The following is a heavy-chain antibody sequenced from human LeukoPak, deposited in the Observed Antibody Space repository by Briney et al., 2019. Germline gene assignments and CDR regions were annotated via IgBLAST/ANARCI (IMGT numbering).Heavy chain of an antibody. Sequence: SETLSLTCTVSGGSISSSSDYWGWVRQPPGKGLEWIGSIYYSGSTYYNPSLKSRVTISVDTSKNQFSLKLSSVTAADTAVYYCARGRYQLPNWFDPWGQGTLVTVSS. D-gene: IGHD2-2*01. CDR3: ARGRYQLPNWFDP. V-gene: IGHV4-39*07. CDR2: IYYSGST. J-gene: IGHJ5*02. CDR1: GGSISSSSDY.